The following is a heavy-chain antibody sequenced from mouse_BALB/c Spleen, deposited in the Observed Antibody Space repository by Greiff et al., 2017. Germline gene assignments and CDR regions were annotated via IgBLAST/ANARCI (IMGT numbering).Heavy chain of an antibody. V-gene: IGHV1S81*02. J-gene: IGHJ3*01. CDR1: GYTFTSYY. D-gene: IGHD2-4*01. Sequence: QVQLQQSGAELVKPGASVKLSCKASGYTFTSYYMYWVKQRPGQGLEWIGEINPSNGGTNFNEKFKSKATLTVDKSSSTAYMQLSSLTSEDSAVYYCTRPNYYDYPFAYWGEGTLVTVSA. CDR3: TRPNYYDYPFAY. CDR2: INPSNGGT.